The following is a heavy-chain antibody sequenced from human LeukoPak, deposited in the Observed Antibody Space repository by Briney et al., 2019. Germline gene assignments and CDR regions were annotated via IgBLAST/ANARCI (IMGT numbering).Heavy chain of an antibody. CDR2: MNPSSGTT. CDR3: ARSTFYCSGTYCHNAFDI. V-gene: IGHV1-8*01. D-gene: IGHD2-2*01. CDR1: GYPFSRCD. Sequence: ASVKVSCKASGYPFSRCDLNWVRQATGQGLEWLGWMNPSSGTTGYAQKFQDRVTMTRSTSISTAYMELSSLRSDDTAVYYCARSTFYCSGTYCHNAFDIWGQGTMVTVSS. J-gene: IGHJ3*02.